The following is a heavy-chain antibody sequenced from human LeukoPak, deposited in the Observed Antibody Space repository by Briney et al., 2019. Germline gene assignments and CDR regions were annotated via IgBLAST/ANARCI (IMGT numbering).Heavy chain of an antibody. Sequence: SETLSLTCTVSGGSISSSSYYWGWIRQPPGKGLVWIGSIYYSGSTYYNPSLKSRVTISVDTSKNQFSLKLSSVTAADTAVYYCARDGGELWSSSFFDYWGQGTLVTVSS. D-gene: IGHD5-18*01. CDR3: ARDGGELWSSSFFDY. CDR1: GGSISSSSYY. CDR2: IYYSGST. J-gene: IGHJ4*02. V-gene: IGHV4-39*07.